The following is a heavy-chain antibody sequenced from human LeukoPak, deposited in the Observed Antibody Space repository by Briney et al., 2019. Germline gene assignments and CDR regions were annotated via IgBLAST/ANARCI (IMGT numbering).Heavy chain of an antibody. CDR2: ISYDGSNK. J-gene: IGHJ5*02. CDR1: GFTFSSYA. V-gene: IGHV3-30*04. Sequence: GGSLRLSCAASGFTFSSYAMHWVRQAPGKGLEWVAVISYDGSNKYYADSVKGRFTISRDNAKNSLYLQMNSLRAEDTAVYYCARDGALVGATTKVWFDPWGQGTLVTVSS. CDR3: ARDGALVGATTKVWFDP. D-gene: IGHD1-26*01.